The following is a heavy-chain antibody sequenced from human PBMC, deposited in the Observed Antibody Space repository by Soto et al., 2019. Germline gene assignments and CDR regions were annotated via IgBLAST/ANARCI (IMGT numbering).Heavy chain of an antibody. CDR1: GGAFTNYS. V-gene: IGHV1-69*08. J-gene: IGHJ6*02. CDR2: IIPLHNTS. CDR3: ASWSNWNTLYCHGMDG. D-gene: IGHD1-20*01. Sequence: GASVKVSCKVSGGAFTNYSLNWVRHAPGQGLEWLGGIIPLHNTSNYSLKFVGRSSVTADISTSTVYMFLSGLTSDDTATYYCASWSNWNTLYCHGMDGWGQGTTVTVSS.